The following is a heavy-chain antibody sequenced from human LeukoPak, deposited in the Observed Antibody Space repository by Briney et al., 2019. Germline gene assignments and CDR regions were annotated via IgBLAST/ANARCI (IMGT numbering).Heavy chain of an antibody. CDR1: GFTFSSYD. V-gene: IGHV3-23*01. CDR2: ISRSGGST. Sequence: GGSLRLSCAASGFTFSSYDMTWVRQAPGKGLEWVSAISRSGGSTYYADSVKGRFTISRDNSKNTLYLQMNSLRADDTAVYYCVRSRSTWFGEVLAAFDIWGQGTMVTVSS. D-gene: IGHD3-10*01. CDR3: VRSRSTWFGEVLAAFDI. J-gene: IGHJ3*02.